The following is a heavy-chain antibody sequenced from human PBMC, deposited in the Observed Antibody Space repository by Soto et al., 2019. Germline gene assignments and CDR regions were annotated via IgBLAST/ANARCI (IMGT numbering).Heavy chain of an antibody. J-gene: IGHJ6*02. CDR1: GYSFTSYG. CDR3: ARTSAAGKYYYGMDV. V-gene: IGHV5-51*01. Sequence: PGESQKISCKGSGYSFTSYGSGWVRQMPGKGLEWMGIIYPGDSDTRYSPSFQGQVTISADKSISTAYLQWSSLKASDTAMYYCARTSAAGKYYYGMDVWGQGTTVTVSS. CDR2: IYPGDSDT. D-gene: IGHD6-13*01.